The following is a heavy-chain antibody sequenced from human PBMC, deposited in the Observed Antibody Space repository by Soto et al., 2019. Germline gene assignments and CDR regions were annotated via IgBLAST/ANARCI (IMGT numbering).Heavy chain of an antibody. J-gene: IGHJ5*02. CDR3: AKDIGYRELDP. D-gene: IGHD6-13*01. Sequence: SLRLSCAASGFTFDDYAMHWVRQAPGKGLEWVSGISWNSGSIGYADSVKGRFTISRDNAKNSLYLQMNSLRAEDTALYYCAKDIGYRELDPWGQGTLVTVSS. CDR2: ISWNSGSI. V-gene: IGHV3-9*01. CDR1: GFTFDDYA.